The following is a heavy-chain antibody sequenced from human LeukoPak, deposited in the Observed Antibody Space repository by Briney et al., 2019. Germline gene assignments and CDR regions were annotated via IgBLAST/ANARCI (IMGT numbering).Heavy chain of an antibody. CDR1: GFTFSSYG. J-gene: IGHJ3*02. CDR3: ARDRIEVAGDDAFDI. D-gene: IGHD6-19*01. V-gene: IGHV3-33*01. Sequence: GGSLRLSCAASGFTFSSYGMHWVRQTPGKGLEWVAIIWSDGSNKYYADSVKGRFTISRDNSKNTLYLQMNSLRAEDTAVYYCARDRIEVAGDDAFDIWGQGTMVTVSS. CDR2: IWSDGSNK.